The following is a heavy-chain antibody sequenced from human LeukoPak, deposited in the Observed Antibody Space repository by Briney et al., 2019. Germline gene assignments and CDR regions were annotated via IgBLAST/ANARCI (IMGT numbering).Heavy chain of an antibody. CDR2: IYDTGST. Sequence: SEALSLTCTVSGGSISSHYWGWIRQPPGKGLEGIGYIYDTGSTNYNPSLKSRVTISVDASKNQFSLKLSSVTAADTAVYYCARYSGNPTWFFDYWGQGTLVTVSS. J-gene: IGHJ4*02. CDR1: GGSISSHY. D-gene: IGHD1-26*01. V-gene: IGHV4-59*11. CDR3: ARYSGNPTWFFDY.